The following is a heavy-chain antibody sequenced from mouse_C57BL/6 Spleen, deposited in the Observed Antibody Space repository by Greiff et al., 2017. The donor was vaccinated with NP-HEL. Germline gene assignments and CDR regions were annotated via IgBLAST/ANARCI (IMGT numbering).Heavy chain of an antibody. CDR1: GYTFTDHT. D-gene: IGHD1-1*01. V-gene: IGHV1-78*01. Sequence: QVQLQQSDAELVKPGASVKVSCKVSGYTFTDHTIHWMKQRPEQGLEWIGYIYPRDGSTKYNEKFKGKATLTADKSSSTAYMQLNSLTSEDSAVYFCASPLYYGSRYAMDYWGQGTSVTVSS. CDR2: IYPRDGST. CDR3: ASPLYYGSRYAMDY. J-gene: IGHJ4*01.